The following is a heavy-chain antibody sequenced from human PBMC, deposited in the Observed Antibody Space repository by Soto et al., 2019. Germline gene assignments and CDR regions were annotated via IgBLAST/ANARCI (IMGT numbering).Heavy chain of an antibody. CDR3: ASEIKYYDENSRSYYFEY. CDR2: IINSGSTF. Sequence: EVQLVESGGGLVQVGGSLRLSCAASGFTFRNYEMNWVLQAPGEGLEWVSYIINSGSTFYYADSVMGRFTISRDNAQNSLYLQVNTLRADDTAVYYCASEIKYYDENSRSYYFEYWGHGALVTGSS. D-gene: IGHD3-22*01. CDR1: GFTFRNYE. V-gene: IGHV3-48*03. J-gene: IGHJ4*01.